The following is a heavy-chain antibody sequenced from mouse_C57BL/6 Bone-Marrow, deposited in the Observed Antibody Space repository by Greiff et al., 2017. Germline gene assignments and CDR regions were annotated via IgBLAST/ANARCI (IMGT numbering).Heavy chain of an antibody. Sequence: VQLQQPGAELVMPGASVKLSCKASGYTFTSYWMHWVKQRPGQGLEWIGEIDPSDSYTNYNQKFKGKSTLTVDKSSSTAYMQLSSLSSEDSAVYYCALYYYGSSYGYARDYWGQGTSVTVSS. CDR1: GYTFTSYW. J-gene: IGHJ4*01. D-gene: IGHD1-1*01. V-gene: IGHV1-69*01. CDR2: IDPSDSYT. CDR3: ALYYYGSSYGYARDY.